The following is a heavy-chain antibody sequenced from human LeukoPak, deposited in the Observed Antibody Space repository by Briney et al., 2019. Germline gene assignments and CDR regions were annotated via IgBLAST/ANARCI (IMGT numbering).Heavy chain of an antibody. CDR1: GLTFGSSG. Sequence: PGGSLRLSCAASGLTFGSSGMHWVRQAPGKGPEWVAVIWYDGSNKYYAHSVKGRFTISRDNSKNTLYLQMNSLRAEDTALYYCARDPSAGGGNYLENWGQGTLVTVSS. J-gene: IGHJ4*02. CDR2: IWYDGSNK. D-gene: IGHD4-23*01. V-gene: IGHV3-33*01. CDR3: ARDPSAGGGNYLEN.